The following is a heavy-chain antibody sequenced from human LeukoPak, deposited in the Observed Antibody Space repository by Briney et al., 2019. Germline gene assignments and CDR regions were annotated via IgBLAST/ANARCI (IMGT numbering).Heavy chain of an antibody. CDR1: GYTFTIYY. D-gene: IGHD6-19*01. V-gene: IGHV1-46*01. CDR3: ARSIWQWLVNIRGAFDP. CDR2: INPSGGST. J-gene: IGHJ5*02. Sequence: GASVKVSCKASGYTFTIYYMHWVRQAPGQGLEWMGIINPSGGSTSYAQKFQGRVTMTRDTSTSTVYMELSSLRSEDTAVYYCARSIWQWLVNIRGAFDPWGQGTLVTVSS.